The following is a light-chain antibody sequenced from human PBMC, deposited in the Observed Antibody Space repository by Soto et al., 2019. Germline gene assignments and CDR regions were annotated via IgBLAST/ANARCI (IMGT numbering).Light chain of an antibody. J-gene: IGKJ2*01. CDR1: QVVSSSY. Sequence: EIVLTQSPGTLSLSPGERATLSCRANQVVSSSYLAWYQQKPGQAPRLLIQHASDRATGIPERFSGSGSGTDFTLTITRLEAEDFAVFYCQQYGTFPFSFGQGIKLEIK. V-gene: IGKV3-20*01. CDR2: HAS. CDR3: QQYGTFPFS.